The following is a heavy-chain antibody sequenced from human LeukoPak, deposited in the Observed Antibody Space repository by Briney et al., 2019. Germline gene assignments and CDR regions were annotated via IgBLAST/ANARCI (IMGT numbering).Heavy chain of an antibody. CDR1: GFTFSSYG. CDR2: ISYDGSNK. V-gene: IGHV3-30*18. Sequence: GGSLRLSCAASGFTFSSYGMHWVRQAPGKGLEWVAVISYDGSNKYYADSVKGRFTISRDNSKNTLYLQMNSLRAEDTAVYYCAKELPIYGDCDYWGQGTLVTVSS. J-gene: IGHJ4*02. D-gene: IGHD4-17*01. CDR3: AKELPIYGDCDY.